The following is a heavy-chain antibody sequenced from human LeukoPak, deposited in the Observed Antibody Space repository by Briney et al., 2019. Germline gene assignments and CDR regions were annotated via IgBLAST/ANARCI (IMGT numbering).Heavy chain of an antibody. D-gene: IGHD3-22*01. J-gene: IGHJ4*02. V-gene: IGHV3-15*01. CDR2: IKSKTDGGTT. CDR3: TTDHRYYDSSGYWNY. Sequence: GGSLRLSCAASGITFSNAWMSWVRQAPGKGQEWVGRIKSKTDGGTTDYAAPVKGRFTISRDDSKNTLYLQMNSLKTEDTAVYYCTTDHRYYDSSGYWNYWGQGTLVTVSS. CDR1: GITFSNAW.